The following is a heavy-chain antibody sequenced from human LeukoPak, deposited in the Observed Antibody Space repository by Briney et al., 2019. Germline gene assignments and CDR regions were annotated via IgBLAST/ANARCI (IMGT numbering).Heavy chain of an antibody. CDR3: AGSRSGYSYDHAAFDI. J-gene: IGHJ3*02. Sequence: PSETLSLTCTVSGGSISNYYWSWIRQPPGKGLEWIAYIDYRGSTTYNPSLKSRVTISVDTSRNQFSLKLSSVTAADTAVYYCAGSRSGYSYDHAAFDIWGQGTVVTVSS. CDR1: GGSISNYY. V-gene: IGHV4-59*01. CDR2: IDYRGST. D-gene: IGHD5-18*01.